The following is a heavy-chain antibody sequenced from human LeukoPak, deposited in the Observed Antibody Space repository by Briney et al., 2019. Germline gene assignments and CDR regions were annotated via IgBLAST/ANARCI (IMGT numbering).Heavy chain of an antibody. D-gene: IGHD2-21*01. V-gene: IGHV4-39*07. Sequence: SETLSLTCTVPGGSISSSSYYWGWIRQPPGEGLEWIVSIYYSGRTYYNPSLKSRATISVNTAKNQFSLSLSSVTAADTAVYYCACGVPHSYYYMDVWGKGTTVAVSS. CDR3: ACGVPHSYYYMDV. CDR1: GGSISSSSYY. CDR2: IYYSGRT. J-gene: IGHJ6*03.